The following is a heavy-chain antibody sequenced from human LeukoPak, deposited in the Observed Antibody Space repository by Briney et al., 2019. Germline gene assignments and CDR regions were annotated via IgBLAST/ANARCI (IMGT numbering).Heavy chain of an antibody. Sequence: KSGPTLVNPTETLTLTCTLSGFSLTTSRVGVGWMRQSPGKALQWLTLIYWDDDTRYRPSLRGRLAVTKDASKNQVLLTMTNVDPADTGTYYCAHRPGMGAHRSDVWGQGILVTVSS. CDR1: GFSLTTSRVG. J-gene: IGHJ4*02. CDR2: IYWDDDT. D-gene: IGHD1-26*01. V-gene: IGHV2-5*02. CDR3: AHRPGMGAHRSDV.